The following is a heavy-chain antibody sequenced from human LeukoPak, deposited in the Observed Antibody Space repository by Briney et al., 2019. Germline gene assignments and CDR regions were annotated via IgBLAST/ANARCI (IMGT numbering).Heavy chain of an antibody. V-gene: IGHV4-59*01. CDR2: IFYSGST. J-gene: IGHJ3*02. CDR1: GGSISSYY. Sequence: SETLSLTCTVSGGSISSYYWSWIRQPPGKGLEWIGYIFYSGSTNYNPSLKSRLTISVDTSKNQFSLKLSSVTAADTAVYYCARDFSPGYSYGHDAFDIWGQGTMVTVSS. D-gene: IGHD5-18*01. CDR3: ARDFSPGYSYGHDAFDI.